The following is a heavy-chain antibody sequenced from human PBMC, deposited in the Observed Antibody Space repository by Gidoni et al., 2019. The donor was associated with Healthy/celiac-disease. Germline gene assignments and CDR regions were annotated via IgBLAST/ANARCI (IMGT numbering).Heavy chain of an antibody. CDR2: IYYSGST. D-gene: IGHD5-18*01. CDR1: GGSISSSSYY. J-gene: IGHJ4*02. Sequence: QLQLQESGPGLVKPSETLSLTCTVSGGSISSSSYYRGWIRQPPGKGLEWIGSIYYSGSTYYNPSLKSRVTISVDTSKNQFSLKLSSVTAADTAVYYCARLYSYGYRFDYWGQGTLVTVSS. V-gene: IGHV4-39*01. CDR3: ARLYSYGYRFDY.